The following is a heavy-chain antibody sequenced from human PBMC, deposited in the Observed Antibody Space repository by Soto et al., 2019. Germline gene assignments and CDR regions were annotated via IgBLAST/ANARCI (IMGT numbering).Heavy chain of an antibody. CDR2: INAGNGNT. CDR3: ARTPTYSRLGDH. J-gene: IGHJ4*02. Sequence: QIQLMQSGAEVKKPGASVKVSCKASGYTFTSYGIHWVRQAPGQRLEWTGWINAGNGNTKYSEKFQGRVTITRDTSASTAYLELSSLRSEDTAVYYCARTPTYSRLGDHWGQGTLVTVAS. V-gene: IGHV1-3*01. D-gene: IGHD3-22*01. CDR1: GYTFTSYG.